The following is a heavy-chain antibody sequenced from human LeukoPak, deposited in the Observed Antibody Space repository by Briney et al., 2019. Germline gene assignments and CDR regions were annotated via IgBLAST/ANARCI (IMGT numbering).Heavy chain of an antibody. CDR1: GFTFSSYA. CDR2: INSDGSST. J-gene: IGHJ4*02. Sequence: GGSLRLSCAASGFTFSSYAMSWVRQAPGKGLVWVSRINSDGSSTSYADSVKGRFTISRDNAKNTLYLQMNSLRAEDTAVYYCARDPSDIVVVPAATFDYWGQGTLVTVSS. D-gene: IGHD2-2*01. V-gene: IGHV3-74*01. CDR3: ARDPSDIVVVPAATFDY.